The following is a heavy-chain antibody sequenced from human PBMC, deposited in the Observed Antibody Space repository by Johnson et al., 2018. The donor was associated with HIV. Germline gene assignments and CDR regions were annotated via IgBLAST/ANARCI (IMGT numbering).Heavy chain of an antibody. CDR1: GFTFSSYG. J-gene: IGHJ3*02. D-gene: IGHD2-15*01. V-gene: IGHV3-30*02. Sequence: QVQLVESGGGVVQPGGSLRLSCAASGFTFSSYGMHWVRQAPGKGLEWVAFIRFDGSNEYYVDSVKGRFTISRDNAKNSLYLQMNSLRAEDTAVYYCARDPDVTPGAFDIWGQGTMVTVSS. CDR2: IRFDGSNE. CDR3: ARDPDVTPGAFDI.